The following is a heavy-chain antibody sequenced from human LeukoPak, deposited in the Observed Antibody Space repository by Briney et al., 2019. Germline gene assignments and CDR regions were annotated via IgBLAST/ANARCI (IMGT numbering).Heavy chain of an antibody. CDR3: ARDSMVRGVIPGRNYYFGMDV. V-gene: IGHV1-18*01. CDR2: INDHNGDK. CDR1: GFMLTSFG. J-gene: IGHJ6*02. D-gene: IGHD3-10*01. Sequence: ASVKVSCKASGFMLTSFGISWVRQAPGQGLEWMGWINDHNGDKISAQKFQGRFTMTTDTSTSTASMELGSLRSDDTAVYYCARDSMVRGVIPGRNYYFGMDVWGQGTTVTVSS.